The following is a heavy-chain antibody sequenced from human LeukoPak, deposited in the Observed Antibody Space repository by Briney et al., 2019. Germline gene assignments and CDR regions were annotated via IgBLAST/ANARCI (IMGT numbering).Heavy chain of an antibody. J-gene: IGHJ4*02. CDR2: INHSGST. Sequence: SETLSLTCAVYGGSFSGYYWSWIRQPPGKGLEWIGEINHSGSTNYNPSLKSRVTISVDTSKNQFSLKLSSVTAADTAVYYCARHSSLRFGELWAFDYWGQGTLVTVSS. CDR1: GGSFSGYY. D-gene: IGHD3-10*01. CDR3: ARHSSLRFGELWAFDY. V-gene: IGHV4-34*01.